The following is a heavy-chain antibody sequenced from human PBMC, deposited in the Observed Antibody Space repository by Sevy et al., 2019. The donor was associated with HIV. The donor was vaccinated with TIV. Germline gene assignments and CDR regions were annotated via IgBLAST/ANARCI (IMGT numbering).Heavy chain of an antibody. V-gene: IGHV4-59*01. D-gene: IGHD3-22*01. CDR2: IYYSGST. CDR3: ARVSYYYDSRLNAFDI. Sequence: SETLSLTCTVSGGSISSYYWSWIRQPPGKGLEWIGYIYYSGSTNYNPSLKSRVTISVHTSKNQFSLKLSSVTAADTAVYYCARVSYYYDSRLNAFDIWGQGTMVTVSS. J-gene: IGHJ3*02. CDR1: GGSISSYY.